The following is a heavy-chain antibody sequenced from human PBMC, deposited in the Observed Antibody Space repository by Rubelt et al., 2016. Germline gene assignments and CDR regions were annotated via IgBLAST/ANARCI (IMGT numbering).Heavy chain of an antibody. CDR3: ARQWLFFEGAFDV. Sequence: QLQLQESGPGLVKPSETLSLTCTVSGGSISSTNHHWGWIRQPPGKDLEWIGPFYYSGSTYYNPSLKRRVTLSVDTSNIQFSLKLSAVTATDTAVYYCARQWLFFEGAFDVWGQGTMVFVSS. CDR1: GGSISSTNHH. D-gene: IGHD3-3*01. V-gene: IGHV4-39*01. J-gene: IGHJ3*01. CDR2: FYYSGST.